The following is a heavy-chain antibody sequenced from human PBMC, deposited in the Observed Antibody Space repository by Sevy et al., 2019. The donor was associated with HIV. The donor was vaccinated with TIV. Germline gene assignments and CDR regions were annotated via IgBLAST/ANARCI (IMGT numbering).Heavy chain of an antibody. Sequence: SETLSLTCTVSGGSISSGAYYWNWIRQSPGKDLVWIVYIYYSGSTYYNPSLKSRVTITLETSTDKFSLKLTSVTAADTAVYFCARELGYGDYFNYWGQGTLVTVSS. D-gene: IGHD4-17*01. CDR2: IYYSGST. CDR3: ARELGYGDYFNY. V-gene: IGHV4-31*03. CDR1: GGSISSGAYY. J-gene: IGHJ4*02.